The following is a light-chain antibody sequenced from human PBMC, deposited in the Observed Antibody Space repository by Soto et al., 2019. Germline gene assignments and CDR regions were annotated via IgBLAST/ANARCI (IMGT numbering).Light chain of an antibody. V-gene: IGKV3-20*01. CDR3: QQYGSSLLT. J-gene: IGKJ4*01. CDR2: GAS. Sequence: EIVLTPSPGTLSLSPGEIAILSCRASQSVSSSYLAWYQQKPGQAPRLLIYGASSRATGIPDRFSGSGSGTDFTLTISRLEPEDFAVYYCQQYGSSLLTFGGGTKVDIK. CDR1: QSVSSSY.